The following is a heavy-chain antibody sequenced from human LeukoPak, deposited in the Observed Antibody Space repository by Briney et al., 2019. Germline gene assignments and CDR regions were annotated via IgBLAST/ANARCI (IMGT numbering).Heavy chain of an antibody. V-gene: IGHV3-9*01. Sequence: PGRSLRLSCAASGFTFDDYAMHWVRQAPGKGLDWVSGISWNSGRIDYADSVKGRFTISRDNSKNTLYLQMNSLRAEDTAVYYCARALGGRIVVVVAASYYYGMDVWGQGTTVTVSS. CDR3: ARALGGRIVVVVAASYYYGMDV. CDR1: GFTFDDYA. J-gene: IGHJ6*02. CDR2: ISWNSGRI. D-gene: IGHD2-15*01.